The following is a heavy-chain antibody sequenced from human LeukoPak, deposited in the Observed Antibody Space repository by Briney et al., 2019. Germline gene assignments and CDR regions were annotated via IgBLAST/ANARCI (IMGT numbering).Heavy chain of an antibody. D-gene: IGHD4-17*01. V-gene: IGHV3-23*01. CDR3: AKDSSVPYGITE. CDR1: GFTFRSYA. J-gene: IGHJ4*02. CDR2: ISGGGGGT. Sequence: GGSLRLSCAASGFTFRSYAMGWVRQSPGKGLEWVSSISGGGGGTYYAEFVKGRFTISRDNSKNTLCLQMNSLRAEDTALYYCAKDSSVPYGITEWGQGTLVTVSS.